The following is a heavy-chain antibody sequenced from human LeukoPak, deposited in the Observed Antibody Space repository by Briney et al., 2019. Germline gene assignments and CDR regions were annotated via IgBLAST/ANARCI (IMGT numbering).Heavy chain of an antibody. CDR1: RFTFTSYA. Sequence: GGSLRLSCAASRFTFTSYAMSWVRQAPGKGLAWGSGISASGGTTYYADSVKGRFSISRDNSKNTLYLQMNSLRAEDTAVYYCAKAPFDFWSGGPWGQGTLVTVSS. J-gene: IGHJ5*02. V-gene: IGHV3-23*01. CDR2: ISASGGTT. D-gene: IGHD3-3*01. CDR3: AKAPFDFWSGGP.